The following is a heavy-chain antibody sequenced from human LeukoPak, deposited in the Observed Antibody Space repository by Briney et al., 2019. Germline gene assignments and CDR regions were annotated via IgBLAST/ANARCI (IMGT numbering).Heavy chain of an antibody. V-gene: IGHV4-59*12. J-gene: IGHJ6*02. Sequence: SETLSLTCTVSGGSISSYYWSWIRQPPGKGLEWIGYIYYSGSTNYNPSLKSRVTISVDTSKNQFSLKLSSVTAADTAVYYCARDSYYYGMDVWGQGTTVTVSS. CDR2: IYYSGST. CDR3: ARDSYYYGMDV. CDR1: GGSISSYY.